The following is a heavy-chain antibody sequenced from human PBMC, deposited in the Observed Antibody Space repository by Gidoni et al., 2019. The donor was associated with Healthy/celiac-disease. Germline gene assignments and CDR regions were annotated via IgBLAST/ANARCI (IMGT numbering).Heavy chain of an antibody. J-gene: IGHJ4*02. CDR3: TREGTTVTPADY. CDR1: GFTFGDYA. Sequence: EVQLVESGGGLVQPGRSLRLSCTASGFTFGDYAMSWFRQAPGKGLEWVGFIRSKAYGGTTEYAASVKGRFTISRDDSKSIAYLQMNSLKTEDTAVYYCTREGTTVTPADYWGQGTLVTVSS. V-gene: IGHV3-49*03. D-gene: IGHD4-17*01. CDR2: IRSKAYGGTT.